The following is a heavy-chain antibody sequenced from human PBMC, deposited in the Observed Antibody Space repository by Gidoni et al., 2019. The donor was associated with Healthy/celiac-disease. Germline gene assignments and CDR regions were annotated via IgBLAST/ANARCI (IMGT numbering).Heavy chain of an antibody. D-gene: IGHD6-19*01. J-gene: IGHJ4*02. CDR2: SIPIFGTA. Sequence: QVQLVQSGAEVKKPGSSVKVSCKASGGTFRSYAISWVRQAPGQGLEWMGGSIPIFGTANYAQKFQGRVTITADESTSTAYRELSSLRPEDTAVYYCARVMGEGSSGWYDYWGQGTLVTVSS. V-gene: IGHV1-69*01. CDR3: ARVMGEGSSGWYDY. CDR1: GGTFRSYA.